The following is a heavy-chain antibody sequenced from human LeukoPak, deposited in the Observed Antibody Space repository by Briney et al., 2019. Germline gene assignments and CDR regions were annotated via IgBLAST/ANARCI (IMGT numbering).Heavy chain of an antibody. D-gene: IGHD3-3*01. J-gene: IGHJ5*02. CDR1: GGSISSSGYY. Sequence: SETLSLTCTVSGGSISSSGYYWGWIRQPPGKGLEWIGSIYYSGSTYYNPSLKSRVTISVDTSKNQFSLKLSSVTAADTAVYYCARHDFWSGPAWGQGTLVTVSS. CDR2: IYYSGST. CDR3: ARHDFWSGPA. V-gene: IGHV4-39*01.